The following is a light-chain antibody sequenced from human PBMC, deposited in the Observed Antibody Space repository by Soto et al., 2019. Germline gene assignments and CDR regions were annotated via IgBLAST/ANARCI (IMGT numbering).Light chain of an antibody. CDR3: QQYGSSPIT. CDR1: QSVSSSF. J-gene: IGKJ5*01. V-gene: IGKV3-20*01. CDR2: GAS. Sequence: EIVLTQSPGTLSLSPGERGTLSCRASQSVSSSFLAWYQQKPGQTPRLLIYGASTRATGIPDRFSCSVSGTDFTLTISRLAPEDFAVYYCQQYGSSPITFGQGTRLEIK.